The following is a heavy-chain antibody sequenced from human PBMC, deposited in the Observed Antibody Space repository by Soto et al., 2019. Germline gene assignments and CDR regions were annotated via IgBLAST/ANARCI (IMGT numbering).Heavy chain of an antibody. V-gene: IGHV4-30-2*01. CDR2: IYHSGST. CDR1: GGSISSGGYS. CDR3: ARVRIPMGIPGYFDY. Sequence: SETLSFTCAVSGGSISSGGYSLSWIRHPPGKGLEWIGYIYHSGSTYYNPSLKSRVTISVDRAEKQFSLKLSSVTHAHTAVCYCARVRIPMGIPGYFDYWAQGTMVTVSS. J-gene: IGHJ4*02. D-gene: IGHD3-10*01.